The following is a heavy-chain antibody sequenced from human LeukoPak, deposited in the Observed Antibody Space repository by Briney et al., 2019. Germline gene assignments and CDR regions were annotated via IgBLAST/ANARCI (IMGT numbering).Heavy chain of an antibody. D-gene: IGHD6-19*01. V-gene: IGHV4-59*01. CDR1: GGSISTYY. CDR2: ISYRGTT. J-gene: IGHJ6*02. Sequence: SETLSLTCTVSGGSISTYYWNWIRQPPGKGLEWIGIISYRGTTNYNPSLKSRVTMSVDTSKNQFSLKLSSVTAADTAVYYCARVGAVADYYYYYGMDVWGQGTTVTVSS. CDR3: ARVGAVADYYYYYGMDV.